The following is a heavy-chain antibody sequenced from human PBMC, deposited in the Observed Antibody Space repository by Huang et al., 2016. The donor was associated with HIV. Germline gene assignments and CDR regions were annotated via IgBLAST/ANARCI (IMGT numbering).Heavy chain of an antibody. CDR2: IKQDESEK. V-gene: IGHV3-7*01. D-gene: IGHD1-7*01. CDR1: TFTFGAYW. J-gene: IGHJ6*02. Sequence: VESGGRSVQPGGSIKLSCVDSTFTFGAYWMSWVRQPPGKGLEWVANIKQDESEKYYVDAVKCRFNISRDNARKVLFLEMDDLRVEDTAIYFCATKTAGMDIWGQGTTVTVSS. CDR3: ATKTAGMDI.